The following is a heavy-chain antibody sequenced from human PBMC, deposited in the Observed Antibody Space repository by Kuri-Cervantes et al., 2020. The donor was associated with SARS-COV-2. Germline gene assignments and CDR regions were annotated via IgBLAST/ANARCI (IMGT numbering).Heavy chain of an antibody. CDR2: ISYDGANE. J-gene: IGHJ4*02. V-gene: IGHV3-30*01. CDR1: GFPFSSYA. Sequence: LSLTCAASGFPFSSYALHWVRQAPGKGLQWVAVISYDGANEYYADSVKGRFTISRDNSKNTLYLQVNSLRAEDTAVYYCARVDYFDSNGYYQPFDYWAQGTLVTVSS. CDR3: ARVDYFDSNGYYQPFDY. D-gene: IGHD3-22*01.